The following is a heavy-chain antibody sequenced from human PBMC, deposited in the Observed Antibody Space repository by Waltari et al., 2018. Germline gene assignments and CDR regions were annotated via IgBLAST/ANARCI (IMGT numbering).Heavy chain of an antibody. D-gene: IGHD4-17*01. J-gene: IGHJ4*02. CDR2: IWYDGSNK. V-gene: IGHV3-33*01. Sequence: QLQLVESGGGVVQPGRSLSLYWSASGFTSSNPGLHWVGQAPGKGLKWVAVIWYDGSNKYYADSVKGRFTISRDNSKNTLYLQMNSLRAEDTAVYYCARVVDYGFDYWGQGTLVTVSS. CDR1: GFTSSNPG. CDR3: ARVVDYGFDY.